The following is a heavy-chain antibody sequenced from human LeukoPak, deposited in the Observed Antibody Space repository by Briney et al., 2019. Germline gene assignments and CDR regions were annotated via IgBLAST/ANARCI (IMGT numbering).Heavy chain of an antibody. Sequence: PGESLKISCKASGYSFTTYWIAWVRQMPGKGLEWMGIIYPDDSDTRYSPSFRGQVTISADKSISTAYLQWSSLRAPDTAVYYCARLADYNLLTGYYKGHLDYWGQGTLVTVSS. CDR1: GYSFTTYW. D-gene: IGHD3-9*01. J-gene: IGHJ4*02. CDR3: ARLADYNLLTGYYKGHLDY. CDR2: IYPDDSDT. V-gene: IGHV5-51*01.